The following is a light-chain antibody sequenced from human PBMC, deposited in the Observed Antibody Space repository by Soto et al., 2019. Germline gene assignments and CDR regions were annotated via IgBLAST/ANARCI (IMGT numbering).Light chain of an antibody. CDR2: DVS. CDR3: SSYTSSSTPYV. J-gene: IGLJ1*01. Sequence: QSALTQPASVSGSPGQSITISCTGTSSDVGGYNYVSWYQQHPGKAPKLMIYDVSNRPSGVSNRFAGSKSGNTASLTISGLPADDEADYYCSSYTSSSTPYVFGTGTKLTVL. CDR1: SSDVGGYNY. V-gene: IGLV2-14*01.